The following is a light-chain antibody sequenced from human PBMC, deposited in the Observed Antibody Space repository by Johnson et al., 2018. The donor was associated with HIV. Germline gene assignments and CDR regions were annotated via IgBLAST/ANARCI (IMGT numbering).Light chain of an antibody. CDR1: TSNIGNND. CDR2: DNY. Sequence: QSVLTQPPSVSAAPGQKVTFSCSGSTSNIGNNDVSWYLHLPGTAPKLLIYDNYKRPSGIPARFSGSKSGTSATLYLSGLQTGDAADYYCGTWDNSLCAGFFGSGTKVTVL. V-gene: IGLV1-51*01. J-gene: IGLJ1*01. CDR3: GTWDNSLCAGF.